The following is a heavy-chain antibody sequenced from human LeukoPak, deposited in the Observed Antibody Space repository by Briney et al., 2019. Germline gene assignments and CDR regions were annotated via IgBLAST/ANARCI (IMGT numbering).Heavy chain of an antibody. CDR1: GFTFSSYS. Sequence: GGSLRLSCAAPGFTFSSYSMNWVRQAPGKGLEWVSSISSSSSYVYYADSVKGRFTISRDNAKNSLYLQMNSLRAEDTAVYYCARDGTGTTLLHAFDIWGQGTMVTVSS. J-gene: IGHJ3*02. D-gene: IGHD1-1*01. CDR2: ISSSSSYV. V-gene: IGHV3-21*01. CDR3: ARDGTGTTLLHAFDI.